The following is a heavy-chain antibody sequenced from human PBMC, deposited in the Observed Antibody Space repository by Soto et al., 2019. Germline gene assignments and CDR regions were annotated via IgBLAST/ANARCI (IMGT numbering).Heavy chain of an antibody. CDR3: ARTGPDCSSTSCYRYYFDY. Sequence: GASVKVSCKASGYTFTSYGISWVRQAPGQGLEWMGWISAGNGNTDYAPRFQGRVTMTTDTSISTAYMELSRLRSEDTAVYYCARTGPDCSSTSCYRYYFDYWGQGTLVTVSS. CDR2: ISAGNGNT. D-gene: IGHD2-2*01. CDR1: GYTFTSYG. V-gene: IGHV1-18*01. J-gene: IGHJ4*02.